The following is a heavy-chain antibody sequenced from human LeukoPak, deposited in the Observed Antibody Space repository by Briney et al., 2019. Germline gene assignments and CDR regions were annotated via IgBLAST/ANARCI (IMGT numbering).Heavy chain of an antibody. CDR3: ARPRSGSLYDY. D-gene: IGHD3-3*01. CDR2: INHSGST. Sequence: PETLSLTCAVYGGSFSGYYWSWIRQPPGKGLEWIGEINHSGSTNYNPSLKSRVTISVDTSKNQFSLKLSSVTAADTAVYYCARPRSGSLYDYWGQGTLVTVSS. V-gene: IGHV4-34*01. CDR1: GGSFSGYY. J-gene: IGHJ4*02.